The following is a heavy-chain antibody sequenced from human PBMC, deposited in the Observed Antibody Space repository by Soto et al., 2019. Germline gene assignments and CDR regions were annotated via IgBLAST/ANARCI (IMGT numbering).Heavy chain of an antibody. CDR1: GGSISSGGYY. J-gene: IGHJ6*02. CDR2: IYYSGST. V-gene: IGHV4-31*03. D-gene: IGHD2-2*01. Sequence: PSETLSLTCTVSGGSISSGGYYWSWIRQHPGKGLEWIGYIYYSGSTYYNPSLKSRVTISVDTSKNQFSLKLSSVTAADTAVYYCARGKGYCISTSCSTYGMDVWGQGTTVTVSS. CDR3: ARGKGYCISTSCSTYGMDV.